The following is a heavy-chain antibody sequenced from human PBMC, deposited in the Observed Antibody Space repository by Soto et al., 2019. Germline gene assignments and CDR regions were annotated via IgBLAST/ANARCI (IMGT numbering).Heavy chain of an antibody. CDR3: ARVLSPDDSSGQAFGY. V-gene: IGHV1-69*06. CDR1: GGTFSSYA. Sequence: ASVKVSCKASGGTFSSYAISWVRQAPGQGLEWMGGIIPIFGTANYAQKCQGRVTITADKSTSTAYMELSSLRSEDTAVYYCARVLSPDDSSGQAFGYWGQGTLVTV. D-gene: IGHD3-22*01. J-gene: IGHJ4*02. CDR2: IIPIFGTA.